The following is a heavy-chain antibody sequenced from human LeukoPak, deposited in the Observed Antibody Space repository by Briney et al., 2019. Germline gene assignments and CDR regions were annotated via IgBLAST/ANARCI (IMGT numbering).Heavy chain of an antibody. J-gene: IGHJ4*02. CDR2: IYYSGST. CDR3: ARARKYCSGGSCYSFAFDY. V-gene: IGHV4-59*01. Sequence: SETLSLTCTVSGGSISSYYWSWIRQPPGKGLEWIGYIYYSGSTNYNPSLKSRVTISVDTSKNQFSLKLSSVTAADTAVYYCARARKYCSGGSCYSFAFDYWVQGTLVTVSS. D-gene: IGHD2-15*01. CDR1: GGSISSYY.